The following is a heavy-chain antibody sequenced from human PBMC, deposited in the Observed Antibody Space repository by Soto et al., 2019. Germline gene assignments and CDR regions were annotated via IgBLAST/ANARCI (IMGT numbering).Heavy chain of an antibody. CDR3: ARLGYYYGSGSYYHSPSFDY. D-gene: IGHD3-10*01. J-gene: IGHJ4*02. V-gene: IGHV1-8*01. CDR1: GYTFTSYD. CDR2: MNPNSGNT. Sequence: GASVKVSCKASGYTFTSYDINWVRQATGQGLEWMGWMNPNSGNTGYAQKFQGRVTMTRNTSISTAYMELSSLRSEDTAMYYCARLGYYYGSGSYYHSPSFDYWGQGTLVTVSS.